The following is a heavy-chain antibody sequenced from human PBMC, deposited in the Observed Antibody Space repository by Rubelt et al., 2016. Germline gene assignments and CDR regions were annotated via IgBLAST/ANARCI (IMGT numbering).Heavy chain of an antibody. V-gene: IGHV3-48*01. Sequence: ISSSSSTIYYADSVKGRFTISRDNAKNSLYLQMNSLRAEDTAVYYCATPTLRGYFDYWGQGTLVTVSS. CDR3: ATPTLRGYFDY. J-gene: IGHJ4*02. D-gene: IGHD4-23*01. CDR2: ISSSSSTI.